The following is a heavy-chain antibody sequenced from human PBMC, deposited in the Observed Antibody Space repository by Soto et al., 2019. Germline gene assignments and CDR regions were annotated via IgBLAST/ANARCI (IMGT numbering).Heavy chain of an antibody. CDR3: ARAGPYGDSDAFDI. CDR1: GGSVSSGGFS. V-gene: IGHV4-30-2*01. Sequence: QLQLQESGSGLVKPSQTLSLTCTVSGGSVSSGGFSWSWIRQPPGKGLEWIGYIYHSGSTHYNSSLXXXVXXSVDRSKNQFSLKVSSVTAADTAVYYCARAGPYGDSDAFDIWGQGTMVTVSS. D-gene: IGHD4-17*01. J-gene: IGHJ3*02. CDR2: IYHSGST.